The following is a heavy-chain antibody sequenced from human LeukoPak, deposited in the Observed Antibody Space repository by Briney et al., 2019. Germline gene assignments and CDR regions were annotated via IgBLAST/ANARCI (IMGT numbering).Heavy chain of an antibody. CDR3: ARVVRYYDGSGYSKGYFDY. CDR1: GGSISRGGNY. Sequence: PSETLSLTWTVSGGSISRGGNYWGWIRQHPGKGLEWIGFMYYSGSTYYNPSLKSRVTISVGTSKNQLSLKLSSVTAADAAVYYCARVVRYYDGSGYSKGYFDYWGQGTLVTVSS. CDR2: MYYSGST. J-gene: IGHJ4*02. V-gene: IGHV4-31*02. D-gene: IGHD3-22*01.